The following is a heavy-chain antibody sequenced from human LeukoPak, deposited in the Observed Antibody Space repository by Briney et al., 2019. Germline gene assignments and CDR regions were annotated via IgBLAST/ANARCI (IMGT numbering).Heavy chain of an antibody. CDR2: IYYSGST. CDR3: ARAGDPYYYDSSGIFDY. J-gene: IGHJ4*02. D-gene: IGHD3-22*01. Sequence: SETLSLTCTVSGGSISRHYWSWIRQPPGKGLEWIGYIYYSGSTNYNPSLKSRVTISVDTSKNQFSLKLSSVTAADTAVYYCARAGDPYYYDSSGIFDYWGQGTLVTVSS. V-gene: IGHV4-59*11. CDR1: GGSISRHY.